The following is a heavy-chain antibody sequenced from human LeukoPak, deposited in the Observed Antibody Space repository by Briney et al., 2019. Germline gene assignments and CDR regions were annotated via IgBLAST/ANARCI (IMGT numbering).Heavy chain of an antibody. CDR1: GVSFSGYY. D-gene: IGHD3-22*01. CDR2: INHSGST. Sequence: SETLSLTCAVYGVSFSGYYWSWIRQPPGKGLEWIGEINHSGSTNYNPSLKSRVTISVDTSKNQFSLKLSSVTAADTAVYYCASSYYYDSSGYYYLDYWGQGTLVTVSS. J-gene: IGHJ4*02. V-gene: IGHV4-34*01. CDR3: ASSYYYDSSGYYYLDY.